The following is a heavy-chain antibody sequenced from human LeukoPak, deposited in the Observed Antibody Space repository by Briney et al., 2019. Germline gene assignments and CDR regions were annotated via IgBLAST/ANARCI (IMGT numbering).Heavy chain of an antibody. Sequence: SETLSLTCAVSGGSISSGYSWSWIRQPPGKGLEWIGYIYHSGSTYYNPSLKSRVTISVDRSKNQFSLKLSSVTAADTAVYYCARGRYGSGTFDYWGQGTLVTVSS. CDR2: IYHSGST. V-gene: IGHV4-30-2*01. J-gene: IGHJ4*02. CDR1: GGSISSGYS. D-gene: IGHD3-10*01. CDR3: ARGRYGSGTFDY.